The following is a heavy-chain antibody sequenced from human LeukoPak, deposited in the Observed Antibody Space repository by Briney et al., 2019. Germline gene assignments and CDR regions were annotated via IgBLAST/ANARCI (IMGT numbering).Heavy chain of an antibody. D-gene: IGHD3-10*01. Sequence: PSETLSLTCTVSGGSISSYYWSWIRQPPGKGLEWIGYIYYGGSTNYNPSLKSRVTISVDTSKNQFSLKLSSVTAADTAVYYCARHGRLTLITMVRGVPFTAFDYWGQGTLVTVSS. V-gene: IGHV4-59*08. CDR3: ARHGRLTLITMVRGVPFTAFDY. CDR2: IYYGGST. J-gene: IGHJ4*02. CDR1: GGSISSYY.